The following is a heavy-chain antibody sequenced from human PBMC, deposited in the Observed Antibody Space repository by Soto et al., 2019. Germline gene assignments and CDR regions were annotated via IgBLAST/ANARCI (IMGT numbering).Heavy chain of an antibody. Sequence: PVEASWKASGDAFASYCRSWVRQAHGQGLEWMGWISAYNGNTNYAQKLQGRVTMTTDTSTSTAYMELRSLRSDDTAVYYCARDYCCSTSCYTTYYYYYGMDVWAQATTVTVSS. CDR3: ARDYCCSTSCYTTYYYYYGMDV. V-gene: IGHV1-18*04. D-gene: IGHD2-2*02. CDR1: GDAFASYC. CDR2: ISAYNGNT. J-gene: IGHJ6*02.